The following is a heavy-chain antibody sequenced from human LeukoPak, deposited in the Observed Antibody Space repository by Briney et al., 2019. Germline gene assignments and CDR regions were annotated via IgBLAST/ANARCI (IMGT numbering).Heavy chain of an antibody. CDR3: AGSSWYNWFDP. CDR2: INPNSGGT. J-gene: IGHJ5*02. Sequence: ASVKVSCKTSGYTFIDYYIHWVRQAPGQGLEWMGWINPNSGGTKYAQKFQGRVTMTRDTSISTAYMELSRLRSDDTAVYYCAGSSWYNWFDPWGQGTLVTVSS. CDR1: GYTFIDYY. V-gene: IGHV1-2*02. D-gene: IGHD6-13*01.